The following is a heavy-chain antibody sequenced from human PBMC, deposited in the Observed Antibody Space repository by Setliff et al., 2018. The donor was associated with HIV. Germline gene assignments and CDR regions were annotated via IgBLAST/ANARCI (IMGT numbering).Heavy chain of an antibody. J-gene: IGHJ5*01. CDR3: ARRVLQDSTITSSNWFDS. CDR2: VYASGET. CDR1: GDSISSYS. D-gene: IGHD2-2*01. V-gene: IGHV4-4*09. Sequence: KPSETLSLTCTVSGDSISSYSWNWIRQPPGRGLEWIGYVYASGETNYNPSLKSRVTMSTDTSRNQFFLNLNYATAADTAVYFCARRVLQDSTITSSNWFDSWGQGTPVTVSS.